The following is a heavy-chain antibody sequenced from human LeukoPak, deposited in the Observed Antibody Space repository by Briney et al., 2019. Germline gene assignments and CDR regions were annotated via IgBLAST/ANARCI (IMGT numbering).Heavy chain of an antibody. CDR2: IYYSGST. D-gene: IGHD3-3*01. Sequence: PSETLSLTCTVSGGSISRYYWSWIRQPPGKGLEWIGYIYYSGSTNYNPSLKSRVTISVDTSKNQFSLKLSSVTAADTAVYYCASSLRFLEWYAFDIWGQGTMVTVSS. CDR3: ASSLRFLEWYAFDI. V-gene: IGHV4-59*01. CDR1: GGSISRYY. J-gene: IGHJ3*02.